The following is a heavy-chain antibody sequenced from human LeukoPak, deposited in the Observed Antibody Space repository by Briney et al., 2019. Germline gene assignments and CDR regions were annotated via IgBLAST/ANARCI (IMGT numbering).Heavy chain of an antibody. CDR1: GYSFTSYW. CDR2: IYPGDSDT. V-gene: IGHV5-51*01. Sequence: GASLKISCKGSGYSFTSYWIGWVRQMLGKGREWMGIIYPGDSDTRYSPSFQGQVTISADKSMSTAYLQWSSLKASDTAMYYCARQDSYGYLDYWGQGTLVTVSS. D-gene: IGHD5-18*01. J-gene: IGHJ4*02. CDR3: ARQDSYGYLDY.